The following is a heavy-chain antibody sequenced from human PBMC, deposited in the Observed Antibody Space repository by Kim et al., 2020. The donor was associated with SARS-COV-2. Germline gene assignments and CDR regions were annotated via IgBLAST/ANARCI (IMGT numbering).Heavy chain of an antibody. CDR3: ASDSTAMEFDY. J-gene: IGHJ4*02. D-gene: IGHD5-18*01. V-gene: IGHV4-39*01. CDR2: T. Sequence: TACNPTLKNRCTISGDTSKNQVSLKLSSVTAADTAVYYCASDSTAMEFDYWGRGTLVTVFS.